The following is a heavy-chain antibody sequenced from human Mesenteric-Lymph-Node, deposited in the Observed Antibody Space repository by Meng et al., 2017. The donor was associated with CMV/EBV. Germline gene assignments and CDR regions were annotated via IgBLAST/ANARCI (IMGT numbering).Heavy chain of an antibody. Sequence: ASVKVSCKTSGYTFSNYYIHWVRQAPGQGLEWMARIDPSGDSPTYAQNFRGRVTMARDTSTTTVYLDLTSLTSGDTAMYYCARDSPFEDKWDWGQGTLVIVSS. CDR3: ARDSPFEDKWD. CDR1: GYTFSNYY. J-gene: IGHJ4*02. CDR2: IDPSGDSP. V-gene: IGHV1-46*01. D-gene: IGHD2-15*01.